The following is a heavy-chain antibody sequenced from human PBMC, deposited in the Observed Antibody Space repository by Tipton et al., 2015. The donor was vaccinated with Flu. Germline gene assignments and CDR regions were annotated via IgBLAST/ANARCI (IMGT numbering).Heavy chain of an antibody. Sequence: SLRLSCAASGFTFSSYTMNWVRQAPGKGLEWVSSISSSSSYIYYADSMKGRFTISRDNAKNSLYLQMNSLRAEDTAVYYCATKNSSVWKGFDYWGQGTLVTVSS. CDR3: ATKNSSVWKGFDY. V-gene: IGHV3-21*01. CDR1: GFTFSSYT. J-gene: IGHJ4*02. D-gene: IGHD6-19*01. CDR2: ISSSSSYI.